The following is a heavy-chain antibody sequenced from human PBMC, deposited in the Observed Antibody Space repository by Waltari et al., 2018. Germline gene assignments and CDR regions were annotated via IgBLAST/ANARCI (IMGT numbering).Heavy chain of an antibody. CDR2: IYYSGST. Sequence: QVQLQESGPGLVKPSETLSLTCTVSGGSIRSYYWSWIRQPPGKGLEWIGYIYYSGSTNYNPSLKSRVTISVDTSKNQFSLKLSSVTAADTAVYYCARDKRAELWRWFDPWGQGTLVTVSS. CDR3: ARDKRAELWRWFDP. J-gene: IGHJ5*02. V-gene: IGHV4-59*01. D-gene: IGHD2-21*01. CDR1: GGSIRSYY.